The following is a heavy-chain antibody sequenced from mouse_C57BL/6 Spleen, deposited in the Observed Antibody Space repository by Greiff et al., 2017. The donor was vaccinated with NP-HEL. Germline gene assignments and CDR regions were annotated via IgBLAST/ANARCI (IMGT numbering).Heavy chain of an antibody. J-gene: IGHJ3*01. CDR3: ARSIDTTFAY. Sequence: QVQLQQSGAELARPGASVQMSCKASGYTFTSYTMHWVKQRPGQGLEWIGYINPSSGYTKYNQKFKDKATLTADKSSSTAYMQLSSLTSEDSAVYYCARSIDTTFAYWGQGTLVTVSA. CDR2: INPSSGYT. V-gene: IGHV1-4*01. D-gene: IGHD1-1*01. CDR1: GYTFTSYT.